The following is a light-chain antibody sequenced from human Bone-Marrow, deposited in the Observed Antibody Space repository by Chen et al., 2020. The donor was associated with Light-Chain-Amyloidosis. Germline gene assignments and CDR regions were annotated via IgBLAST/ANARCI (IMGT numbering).Light chain of an antibody. V-gene: IGLV3-21*02. J-gene: IGLJ3*02. Sequence: SYVLTQPSSVSVAPGQTATIACGGNNIGSKSVHWYQQTPGQAPLLVVYDDSDRPSGIPERLSGSNSGNTATLTISRVEAGDEADYYCQVWDRSSDRPVLGGGTKLTVL. CDR1: NIGSKS. CDR2: DDS. CDR3: QVWDRSSDRPV.